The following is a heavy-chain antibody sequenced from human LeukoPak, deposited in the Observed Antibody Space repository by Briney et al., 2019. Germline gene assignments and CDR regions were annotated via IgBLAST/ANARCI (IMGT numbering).Heavy chain of an antibody. CDR2: ISGSGGST. J-gene: IGHJ4*02. CDR1: GFTFSTYA. D-gene: IGHD1-26*01. Sequence: RGSLRLSCAASGFTFSTYAMSWVRQAPGKGLEWVSAISGSGGSTYYADSVKGRFTISRDNAKNTLYLQMNSLRAEDTAVYYCARDEVGVGATHDYWGQGTLVTVSS. CDR3: ARDEVGVGATHDY. V-gene: IGHV3-23*01.